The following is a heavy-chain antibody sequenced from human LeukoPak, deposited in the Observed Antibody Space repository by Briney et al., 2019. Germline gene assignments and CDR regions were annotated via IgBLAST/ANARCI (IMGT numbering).Heavy chain of an antibody. Sequence: ASVKVSCKASGYTFTSYYMHWVRQAPGQGLEWMGIINPSGGSTIYAQKFQGRVTMTRDTSTSTVYMEVSSLRSEDTAVYYCAKCMKTYYDFWSGSLAPDYWGQGTLVTVSS. CDR1: GYTFTSYY. CDR3: AKCMKTYYDFWSGSLAPDY. D-gene: IGHD3-3*01. J-gene: IGHJ4*02. CDR2: INPSGGST. V-gene: IGHV1-46*01.